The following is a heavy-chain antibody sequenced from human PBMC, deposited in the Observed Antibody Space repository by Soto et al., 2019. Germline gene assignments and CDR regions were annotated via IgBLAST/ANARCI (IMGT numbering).Heavy chain of an antibody. Sequence: ASVKVSCKASGYTFTSYDINWVRQATGQGLEWMGWMNPNSGNTGYAQKFQGRVTMTRNTSISTAYMELGSLRSEDTAVYYCARGGPDHYCSSTSCSEPDYYYYYMDVWGKGTTVTVSS. CDR2: MNPNSGNT. J-gene: IGHJ6*03. D-gene: IGHD2-2*01. CDR1: GYTFTSYD. V-gene: IGHV1-8*01. CDR3: ARGGPDHYCSSTSCSEPDYYYYYMDV.